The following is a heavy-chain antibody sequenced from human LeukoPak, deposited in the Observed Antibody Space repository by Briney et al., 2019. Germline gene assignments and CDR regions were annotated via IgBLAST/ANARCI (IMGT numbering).Heavy chain of an antibody. CDR1: GGSFSGYY. J-gene: IGHJ6*03. CDR3: ARGLHGYTYGYVPWELYYYMDV. D-gene: IGHD5-18*01. Sequence: PSETLSLTCAVYGGSFSGYYWSWIRQPPGKGLEWIGSIYYSGSTYYNPSLKRRVTISVDTSKNQFSLKMSSVSAADTAVYYCARGLHGYTYGYVPWELYYYMDVWGKGTTVTISS. CDR2: IYYSGST. V-gene: IGHV4-34*01.